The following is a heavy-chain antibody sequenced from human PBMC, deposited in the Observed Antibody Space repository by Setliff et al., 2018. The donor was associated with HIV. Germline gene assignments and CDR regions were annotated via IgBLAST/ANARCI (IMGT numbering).Heavy chain of an antibody. CDR1: GFTFVSYA. CDR2: ISASGDST. D-gene: IGHD3-10*01. V-gene: IGHV3-23*01. CDR3: AKTSFHGSGNYGGFYFES. J-gene: IGHJ4*02. Sequence: GGSLRLSCSASGFTFVSYAMSWVRQAPEKGLEWVSSISASGDSTYYADSVKGRFTISRDNSKNTLYLQMNSLRAEDTAVYYCAKTSFHGSGNYGGFYFESWGQGTLVTVSS.